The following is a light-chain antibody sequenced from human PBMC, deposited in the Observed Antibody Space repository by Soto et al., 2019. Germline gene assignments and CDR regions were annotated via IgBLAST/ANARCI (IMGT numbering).Light chain of an antibody. V-gene: IGKV3-20*01. CDR1: QSVSSSY. CDR3: QDYGGHSRT. J-gene: IGKJ1*01. CDR2: GAS. Sequence: VLTQSPSTLSLSPGERATLSCTASQSVSSSYLAWYQQRPGQALRLLIYGASSRATGIPDRFSGSGSGTDFTLTISRLEPEDFAVYYCQDYGGHSRTFGQGTKVDIK.